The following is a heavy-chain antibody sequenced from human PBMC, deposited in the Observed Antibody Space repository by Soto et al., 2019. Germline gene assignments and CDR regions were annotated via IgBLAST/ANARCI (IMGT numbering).Heavy chain of an antibody. CDR3: ARDPYGNGYGAFDI. V-gene: IGHV3-7*03. J-gene: IGHJ3*02. CDR2: IKHDGSDI. CDR1: GFTFSDYW. D-gene: IGHD3-22*01. Sequence: GGSRRLSCAASGFTFSDYWMSWVRLSQGKGLEWVANIKHDGSDIRYVDSVKGRFTMSGDNAENSLYLQMSSLGAEDTAMYYCARDPYGNGYGAFDIWGQGTMVTVSS.